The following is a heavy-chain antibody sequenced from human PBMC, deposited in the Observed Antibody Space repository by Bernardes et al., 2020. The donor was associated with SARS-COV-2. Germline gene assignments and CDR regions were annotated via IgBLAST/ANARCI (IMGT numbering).Heavy chain of an antibody. CDR1: GFTFSSYW. D-gene: IGHD3-22*01. CDR2: INSDGSST. CDR3: ARGDDSSGSHGRGWFDP. V-gene: IGHV3-74*01. J-gene: IGHJ5*02. Sequence: GGSLRLSCAASGFTFSSYWMHWVRQAPGKGLVWVSRINSDGSSTSYADSVKGRFTISRDNAKNTLYLQMNSLRAEDTAVYYCARGDDSSGSHGRGWFDPWGQGTLVTVSS.